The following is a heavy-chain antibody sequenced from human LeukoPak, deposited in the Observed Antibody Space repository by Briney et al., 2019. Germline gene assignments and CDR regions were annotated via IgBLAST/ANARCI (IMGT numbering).Heavy chain of an antibody. J-gene: IGHJ4*02. CDR1: GFTFSSYA. D-gene: IGHD1-26*01. Sequence: GRSLRLSCAASGFTFSSYAMHWVRQAPGKGLEWAAVISYDGSNKYYADSVKGRFTISRDNSKNTLYLQMNSLRAEDTAVYYCARGSGSFRTIYFDYWGQGTLVTVSS. V-gene: IGHV3-30-3*01. CDR3: ARGSGSFRTIYFDY. CDR2: ISYDGSNK.